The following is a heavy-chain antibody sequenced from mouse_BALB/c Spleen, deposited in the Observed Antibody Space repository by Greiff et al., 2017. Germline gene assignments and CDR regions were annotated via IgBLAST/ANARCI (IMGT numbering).Heavy chain of an antibody. J-gene: IGHJ2*01. CDR3: ARSEDYGRLG. Sequence: VKLQESGAELVRPGSSVKISCKASGYAFSSYWMNWVKQRPGQGLEWIGQIYPGDGDTNYNGKFKGKATLTADKSSSTAYMQLSSLTSEDSAVYFCARSEDYGRLGWGQGTTLTVSS. CDR2: IYPGDGDT. CDR1: GYAFSSYW. V-gene: IGHV1-80*01. D-gene: IGHD1-1*01.